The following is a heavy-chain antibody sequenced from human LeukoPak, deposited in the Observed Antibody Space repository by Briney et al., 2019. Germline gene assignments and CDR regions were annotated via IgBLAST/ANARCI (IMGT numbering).Heavy chain of an antibody. D-gene: IGHD6-13*01. V-gene: IGHV4-59*01. J-gene: IGHJ3*02. CDR1: GGSLSGYY. CDR2: IYYSGSP. Sequence: SETLSLTCNVSGGSLSGYYWSWIRQPPGKGLEWIGYIYYSGSPNYNPSLKSRVTISADTSKNEFSLRLSSMTAADTAVYYCARVSVAAAGEDAFDIWGQGTMVTVSS. CDR3: ARVSVAAAGEDAFDI.